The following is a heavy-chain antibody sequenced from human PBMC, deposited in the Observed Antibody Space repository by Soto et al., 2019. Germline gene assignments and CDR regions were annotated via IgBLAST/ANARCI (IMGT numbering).Heavy chain of an antibody. CDR1: GGTFGSYT. Sequence: QVHLVQSGAEVKKPGSSVKVSCTASGGTFGSYTVTWVRQAPGQGLEWMGEIIPMFGTASYAQKFQGRVTLTADKSTTPAHMELSSLSSDDTAVYFCARQNAMPPHFFSGMDVWGQGTTVTVSS. CDR3: ARQNAMPPHFFSGMDV. CDR2: IIPMFGTA. D-gene: IGHD2-2*01. V-gene: IGHV1-69*06. J-gene: IGHJ6*02.